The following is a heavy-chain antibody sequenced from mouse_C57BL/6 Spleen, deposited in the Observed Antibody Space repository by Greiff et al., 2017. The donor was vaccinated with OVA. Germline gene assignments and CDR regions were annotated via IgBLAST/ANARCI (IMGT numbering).Heavy chain of an antibody. J-gene: IGHJ4*01. CDR1: GYAFSSYW. D-gene: IGHD1-3*01. Sequence: VKLQQSGAELVKPGASVKISCKASGYAFSSYWMNWVKQRPGKGLEWIGQIYPGDGDTNYNGKFKGKATLTADKSSSTAYMQLSSLTSEDSAVYFCARLEGKGGAMDYWGQGTSVTVSS. V-gene: IGHV1-80*01. CDR3: ARLEGKGGAMDY. CDR2: IYPGDGDT.